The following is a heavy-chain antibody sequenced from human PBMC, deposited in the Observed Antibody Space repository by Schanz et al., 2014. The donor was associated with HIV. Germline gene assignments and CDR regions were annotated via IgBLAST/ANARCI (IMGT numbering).Heavy chain of an antibody. CDR1: GFTFSNFA. CDR2: ISYDGRNK. J-gene: IGHJ4*02. CDR3: ARGFQGFDY. Sequence: VQLLESGGGSVQPGGSLRLSCAASGFTFSNFAMSWVRQAPGKGLEWVAVISYDGRNKYYADSVKGRFTISRDNSKNTLYLQLKSLRAEDRAVYYCARGFQGFDYWGQGTLVTVSS. D-gene: IGHD3-10*01. V-gene: IGHV3-30*03.